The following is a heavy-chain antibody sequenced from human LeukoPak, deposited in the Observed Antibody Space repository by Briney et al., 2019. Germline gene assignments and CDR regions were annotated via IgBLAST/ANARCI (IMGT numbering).Heavy chain of an antibody. J-gene: IGHJ4*02. Sequence: SMKVSCKASGGTFSSYAISWVRQAPGQGLEWMGGIIPIFGTANYAQKFQGRVTITTDESTSTAYMELSSLRSEDTAVYYCARGSGYDLDVLDYWGQGALVTVSS. CDR3: ARGSGYDLDVLDY. CDR1: GGTFSSYA. V-gene: IGHV1-69*05. D-gene: IGHD5-12*01. CDR2: IIPIFGTA.